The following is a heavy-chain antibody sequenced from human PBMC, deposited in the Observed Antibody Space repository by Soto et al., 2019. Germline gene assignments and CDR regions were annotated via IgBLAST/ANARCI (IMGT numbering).Heavy chain of an antibody. CDR1: DGFISSSNY. V-gene: IGHV4-4*02. D-gene: IGHD2-15*01. CDR2: VYHNGGP. CDR3: VRHGGRLFDY. Sequence: QVQLQESGPGLVKPSGTLSLTCAVSDGFISSSNYWRWVRQPPGKGLEWIGQVYHNGGPSYNPSLRSRVTMSIDKSKNHFSLNLSAVTAADTAVYFCVRHGGRLFDYWGPGHLVTVSS. J-gene: IGHJ4*02.